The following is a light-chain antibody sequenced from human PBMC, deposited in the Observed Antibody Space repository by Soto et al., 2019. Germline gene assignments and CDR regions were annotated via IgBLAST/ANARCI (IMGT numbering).Light chain of an antibody. V-gene: IGKV1-33*01. J-gene: IGKJ3*01. CDR3: QHHYSPPFT. CDR2: DAS. Sequence: DIPMTQSPSSLSASVGDRVTNTCQASQDISHSLNWYQQKPGKAPKILIYDASNLETGVPSRFSGGGSGIDFTFIISSLQPEDFATYYSQHHYSPPFTIGPGTSVDFK. CDR1: QDISHS.